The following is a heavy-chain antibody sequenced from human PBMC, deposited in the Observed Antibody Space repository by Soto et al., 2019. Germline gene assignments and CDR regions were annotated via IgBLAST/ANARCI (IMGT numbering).Heavy chain of an antibody. D-gene: IGHD6-13*01. CDR2: IYTSGST. V-gene: IGHV4-4*07. Sequence: PSETLSLPCTVSGGYISSYYWSWIRQPAGKGLEWIGRIYTSGSTNYNPSLKRRVTMSVDTSKNQFSLKLTSVTAADTAVYYCGRELAAAPGYWGQETRVTVSS. CDR1: GGYISSYY. CDR3: GRELAAAPGY. J-gene: IGHJ4*02.